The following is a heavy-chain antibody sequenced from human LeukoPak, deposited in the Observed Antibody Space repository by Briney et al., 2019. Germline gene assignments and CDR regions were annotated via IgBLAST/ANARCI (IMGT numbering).Heavy chain of an antibody. Sequence: PGGSLRLSCAASGFTFSSYGMHWVRQAPGKGLEWVAFIRYDGSNKYYADSVKGRFTISRDNSKNTLYLQMNSLRAEDTAVYYCARGDDILTGYEDAFDIWGQGAMVTVSS. CDR3: ARGDDILTGYEDAFDI. J-gene: IGHJ3*02. CDR1: GFTFSSYG. V-gene: IGHV3-30*02. D-gene: IGHD3-9*01. CDR2: IRYDGSNK.